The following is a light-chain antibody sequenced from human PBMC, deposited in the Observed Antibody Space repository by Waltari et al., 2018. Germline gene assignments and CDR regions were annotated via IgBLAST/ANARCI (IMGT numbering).Light chain of an antibody. CDR1: SSAVGGYNH. CDR2: DVS. Sequence: QSALTQPASVSGSPGQSLTISCTGTSSAVGGYNHVSWYQQHPGKAPKLKIYDVSNRPSGVSNRFSGSKSGNTASLTISGLQAEDEADYYCSSYISSSTLELFGGGTSLTVL. V-gene: IGLV2-14*03. J-gene: IGLJ2*01. CDR3: SSYISSSTLEL.